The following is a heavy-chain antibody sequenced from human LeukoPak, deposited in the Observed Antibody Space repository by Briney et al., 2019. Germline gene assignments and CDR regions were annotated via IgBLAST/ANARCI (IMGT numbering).Heavy chain of an antibody. Sequence: PLETLSLTCAVSGESFTTYYWSWIRQPPGKGLEWIGYIYYSGSTNYNPSLKSRVTISVDTSKNQFSLKLSSVTAADTAVYYCARWDTAMAPWGQGTLVTVSS. D-gene: IGHD5-18*01. V-gene: IGHV4-59*08. J-gene: IGHJ5*02. CDR2: IYYSGST. CDR3: ARWDTAMAP. CDR1: GESFTTYY.